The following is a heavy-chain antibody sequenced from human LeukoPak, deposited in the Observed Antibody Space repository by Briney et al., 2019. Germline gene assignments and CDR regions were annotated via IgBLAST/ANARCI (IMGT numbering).Heavy chain of an antibody. CDR1: GYTFTGYY. J-gene: IGHJ6*03. V-gene: IGHV1-2*02. CDR3: ARDAHYYYYYMDV. CDR2: INPNSGGT. Sequence: GASVKVSCKASGYTFTGYYMHWVRQAPGQGLEWMGWINPNSGGTNYAQKFQGRVTMTRDTSISTAYMELSRPRSDDTAVYYCARDAHYYYYYMDVWGKGTTVTVSS.